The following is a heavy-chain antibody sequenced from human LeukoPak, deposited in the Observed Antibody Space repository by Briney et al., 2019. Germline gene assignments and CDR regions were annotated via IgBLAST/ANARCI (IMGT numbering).Heavy chain of an antibody. Sequence: PGGSLRLSCAASGLTFSSYWMNWVRQAPGKGLEWVANIKQDGSEKYYVDSVKGRFTISRDNAKNSLYLQMNSLRAEDTAVYYCARDGVGPGIYFDYWGQGALVTVSS. CDR1: GLTFSSYW. CDR3: ARDGVGPGIYFDY. D-gene: IGHD2-2*01. J-gene: IGHJ4*02. V-gene: IGHV3-7*01. CDR2: IKQDGSEK.